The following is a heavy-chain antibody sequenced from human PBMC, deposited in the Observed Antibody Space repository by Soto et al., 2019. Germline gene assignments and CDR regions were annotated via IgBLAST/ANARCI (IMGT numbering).Heavy chain of an antibody. CDR2: IYYSGST. Sequence: SETLSLTCTVSGGSISSYYWSWIRQPPGKGLEWIGYIYYSGSTNYNPSLKSRVTISVDTSKNQFSLKLSSVTAADTAVYYCARGGYYSDSSVPLNWFDPWGQGTLVTVSS. CDR3: ARGGYYSDSSVPLNWFDP. J-gene: IGHJ5*02. D-gene: IGHD3-22*01. V-gene: IGHV4-59*01. CDR1: GGSISSYY.